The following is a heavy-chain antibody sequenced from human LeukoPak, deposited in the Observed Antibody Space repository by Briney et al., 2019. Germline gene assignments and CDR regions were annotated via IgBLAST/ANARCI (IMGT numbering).Heavy chain of an antibody. CDR1: GGSISTYY. V-gene: IGHV4-59*08. D-gene: IGHD4-17*01. CDR2: IYYIGST. CDR3: ARQGYGDWDFDY. J-gene: IGHJ4*02. Sequence: PSETLSLTCTVSGGSISTYYWSWIRQPPGKGLEWIGYIYYIGSTNYNPSLKSRVTISVDTSKNQFSLKLSSVTAADTAVYYCARQGYGDWDFDYWGQGTLVTVSS.